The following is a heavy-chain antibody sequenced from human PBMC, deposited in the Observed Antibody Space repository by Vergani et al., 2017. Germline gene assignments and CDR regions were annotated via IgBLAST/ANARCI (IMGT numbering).Heavy chain of an antibody. Sequence: QVQLVQSGAEVKKPGASVKVSCKVSGYTLTELSMHWVRQAPGKGLEWMGGFDPEDGETIYAQKFQGRVTMTTDTSTSTAYMELRSLRSDDTAVYYCARDGGGIVATIPDDYWGQGTLVTVSS. CDR1: GYTLTELS. V-gene: IGHV1-24*01. CDR3: ARDGGGIVATIPDDY. D-gene: IGHD5-12*01. CDR2: FDPEDGET. J-gene: IGHJ4*02.